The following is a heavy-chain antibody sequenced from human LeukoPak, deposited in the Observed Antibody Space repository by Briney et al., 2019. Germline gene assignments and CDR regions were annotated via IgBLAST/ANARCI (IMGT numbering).Heavy chain of an antibody. D-gene: IGHD6-13*01. CDR2: ISSDGSNE. Sequence: GRALRLSCAASGFTFSSYGMHWGRQAPGKGVGWGGIISSDGSNEYSADSVKGRFTISRDNSKNTLYLQMNSLRPEDTAMYYCAKDGLTGAAPGTYYYHYGVDVWGQGTTVTVSS. CDR3: AKDGLTGAAPGTYYYHYGVDV. J-gene: IGHJ6*02. V-gene: IGHV3-30*18. CDR1: GFTFSSYG.